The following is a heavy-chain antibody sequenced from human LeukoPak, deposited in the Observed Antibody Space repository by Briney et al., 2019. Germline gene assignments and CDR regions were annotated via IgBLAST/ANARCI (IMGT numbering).Heavy chain of an antibody. CDR3: ARRSSSWQGEGWFDP. CDR1: GGSISSSSYY. CDR2: IYYSGST. D-gene: IGHD6-13*01. V-gene: IGHV4-39*01. J-gene: IGHJ5*02. Sequence: KSSETLSLTCTVSGGSISSSSYYWGWIRQPPGKGLEWIGSIYYSGSTYYNPSLKSRVTISVDTSKNQFSLKLSSVTAADTAVYYCARRSSSWQGEGWFDPWGQGTLVTVSS.